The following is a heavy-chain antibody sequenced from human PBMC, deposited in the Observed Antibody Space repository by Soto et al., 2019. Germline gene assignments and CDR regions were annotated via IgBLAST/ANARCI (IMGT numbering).Heavy chain of an antibody. Sequence: SETLSLTCAVYGGSFIGYYWSWSRQPPGKGLEWIGEINHSGSTNYNPSLKSRVTISVDTSKNQFSLKLSSVTAADTAVYYCARGGGSSWPPPFDYWGQGTLVTVSS. CDR3: ARGGGSSWPPPFDY. D-gene: IGHD6-13*01. CDR1: GGSFIGYY. V-gene: IGHV4-34*01. CDR2: INHSGST. J-gene: IGHJ4*02.